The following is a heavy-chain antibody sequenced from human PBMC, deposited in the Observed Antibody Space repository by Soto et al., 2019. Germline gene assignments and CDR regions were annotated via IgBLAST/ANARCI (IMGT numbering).Heavy chain of an antibody. CDR1: GYTFTGYY. CDR3: AGDGGYYYGMDV. D-gene: IGHD3-16*01. Sequence: ASVKVSCKASGYTFTGYYMHWVRQAPGQGLEWMGWINPNSGGTKYAQKFQGRVTMTRDKSLSTAYMELSRLRSDDTAVYYWAGDGGYYYGMDVWGQGTTVTVSS. V-gene: IGHV1-2*02. CDR2: INPNSGGT. J-gene: IGHJ6*02.